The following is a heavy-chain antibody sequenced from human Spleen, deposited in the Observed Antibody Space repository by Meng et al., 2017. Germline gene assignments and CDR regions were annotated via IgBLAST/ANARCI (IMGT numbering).Heavy chain of an antibody. V-gene: IGHV1-2*06. CDR1: GYTFTGYY. CDR2: INPNSGDT. J-gene: IGHJ4*02. Sequence: SVNVSCKASGYTFTGYYIHWVRQAPGQGLEWLGHINPNSGDTLYAQKFQGRVSMTGDTSISTAYMELSSLRSDDTAVYYCARDDGYYGSGSYYNDGFDYWGQGTLVTVSS. CDR3: ARDDGYYGSGSYYNDGFDY. D-gene: IGHD3-10*01.